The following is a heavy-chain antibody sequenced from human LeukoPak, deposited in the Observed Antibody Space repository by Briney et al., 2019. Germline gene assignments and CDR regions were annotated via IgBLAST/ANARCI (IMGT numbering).Heavy chain of an antibody. J-gene: IGHJ4*02. CDR1: RYTFTSYD. CDR3: ARLSQTPDYYTLGGYYYLGY. D-gene: IGHD3-10*01. Sequence: EASVNVSCKASRYTFTSYDINWVREAAGHGLEWMGWMNPNTGRTGYAQKFQSRITMTRDTSINTDYMELTNLRSEDTAIYYCARLSQTPDYYTLGGYYYLGYWGQGTPVTVSS. V-gene: IGHV1-8*01. CDR2: MNPNTGRT.